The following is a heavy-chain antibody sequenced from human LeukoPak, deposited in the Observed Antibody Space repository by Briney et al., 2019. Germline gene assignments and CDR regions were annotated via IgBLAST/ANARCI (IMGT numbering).Heavy chain of an antibody. Sequence: GASVKVSCKASGYTFTSYDINRVRQATGQGLEWMGWMNPNSGNTNYAQKLQGRVTMTTDTSTSTAYMELRSLRSDDTAVYYCARDLGVPAATLGSRWLQLNYWGQGTLVTVSS. V-gene: IGHV1-18*01. J-gene: IGHJ4*02. CDR2: MNPNSGNT. CDR1: GYTFTSYD. D-gene: IGHD5-24*01. CDR3: ARDLGVPAATLGSRWLQLNY.